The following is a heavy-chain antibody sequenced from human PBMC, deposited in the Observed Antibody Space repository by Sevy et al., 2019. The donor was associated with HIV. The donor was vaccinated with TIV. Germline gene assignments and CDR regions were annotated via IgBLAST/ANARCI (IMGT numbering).Heavy chain of an antibody. V-gene: IGHV3-23*01. CDR2: LSFGCGEI. CDR3: AREGCTKPHDY. CDR1: GFTFSKYS. J-gene: IGHJ4*02. Sequence: GESLKISCAASGFTFSKYSMSRVRQPPGKGLEWVSTLSFGCGEINYADSVKGRFTISRDNSKSSVYLQMNNLRPEDTAVYYCAREGCTKPHDYWGQGTLFTVSS. D-gene: IGHD2-8*01.